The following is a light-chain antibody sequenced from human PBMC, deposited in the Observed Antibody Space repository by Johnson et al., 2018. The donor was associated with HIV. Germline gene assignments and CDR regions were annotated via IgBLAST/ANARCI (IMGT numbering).Light chain of an antibody. CDR2: DNN. CDR1: SSNIGNNY. CDR3: GTWHSALSGGGV. V-gene: IGLV1-51*01. Sequence: QSVLTQPPSVSAAPGQKVTISCSGSSSNIGNNYVSWYQHLPITAPKLLIYDNNKRPSGIPDRFSGSKSGTSATLGITGLQTGDEADYYCGTWHSALSGGGVFGTGTRVTVL. J-gene: IGLJ1*01.